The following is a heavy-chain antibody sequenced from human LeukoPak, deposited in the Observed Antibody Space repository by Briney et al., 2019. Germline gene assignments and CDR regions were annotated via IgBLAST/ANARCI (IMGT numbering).Heavy chain of an antibody. CDR1: GGSISSSNW. D-gene: IGHD3-10*01. J-gene: IGHJ5*02. CDR2: IYHSGST. CDR3: ARAGGSGSYYQLSGWFDP. Sequence: PSETLSLTCAVSGGSISSSNWWSWVRQPPGKGLEWIGEIYHSGSTNYNPSLKSRVTISVDKSKNQFSLKLSSVTAADTAVYYCARAGGSGSYYQLSGWFDPWGQGTLVTVSS. V-gene: IGHV4-4*02.